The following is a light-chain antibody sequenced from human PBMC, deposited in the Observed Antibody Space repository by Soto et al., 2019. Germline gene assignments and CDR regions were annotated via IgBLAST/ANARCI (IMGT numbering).Light chain of an antibody. J-gene: IGLJ3*02. V-gene: IGLV2-14*03. CDR2: DVT. CDR1: SSDIGAYNY. Sequence: QSALTQPASVSGSPGQSITFSCTGTSSDIGAYNYVSWYQHHPGKAPKLLIYDVTDRPSGVYDRFSGSKSGTTASLTISGLQAEDEADYFCSSYTTINTVVVFCGGTKLTVL. CDR3: SSYTTINTVVV.